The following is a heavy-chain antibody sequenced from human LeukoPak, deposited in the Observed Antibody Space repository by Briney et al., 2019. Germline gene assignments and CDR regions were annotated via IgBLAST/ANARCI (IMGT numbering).Heavy chain of an antibody. Sequence: PSETLSLTCTVSGGSISSSSYYWGWIRQPPGKGLEWIGSIYYSGSTYYNPPLKSRVTISVDTSKNQFSLKLSSVTAADTAVYYCALQYSSGHLIDYWGQGTLVTVSS. D-gene: IGHD6-19*01. CDR3: ALQYSSGHLIDY. CDR2: IYYSGST. J-gene: IGHJ4*02. CDR1: GGSISSSSYY. V-gene: IGHV4-39*07.